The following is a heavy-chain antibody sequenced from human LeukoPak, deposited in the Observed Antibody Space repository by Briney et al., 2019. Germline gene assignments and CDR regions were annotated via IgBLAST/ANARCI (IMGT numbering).Heavy chain of an antibody. CDR2: ISYDGSNK. J-gene: IGHJ4*02. CDR1: GFTFSSYG. CDR3: AKDGGYSYGFSVDY. D-gene: IGHD5-18*01. Sequence: PGRSLRLSCAASGFTFSSYGMHWVRQAPGKGLEWVAVISYDGSNKYYADSVKGRFTISRDNSKNTLYLQMNSLRAEDTAVYYCAKDGGYSYGFSVDYWGQGTLVTVSS. V-gene: IGHV3-30*18.